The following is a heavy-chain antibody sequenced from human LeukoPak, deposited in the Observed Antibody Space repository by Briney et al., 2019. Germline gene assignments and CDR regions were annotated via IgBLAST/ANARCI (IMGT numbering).Heavy chain of an antibody. D-gene: IGHD6-13*01. CDR1: GYTFTGYY. J-gene: IGHJ4*02. CDR2: INPNSGGT. CDR3: ARVLAGYSSSWYPGY. Sequence: ASVRVSCKASGYTFTGYYMHWVRQAPGQGLEWMGWINPNSGGTNHAQKFQGRVTMTRDTSISTAYMELSRLRSDDTAVYYCARVLAGYSSSWYPGYWGQGTLVTVSS. V-gene: IGHV1-2*02.